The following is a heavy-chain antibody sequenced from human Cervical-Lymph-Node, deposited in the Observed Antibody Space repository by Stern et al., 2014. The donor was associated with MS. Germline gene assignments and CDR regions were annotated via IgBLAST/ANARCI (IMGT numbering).Heavy chain of an antibody. CDR1: GYTFTGYY. CDR2: INTNSGGT. CDR3: ARSNYCSGGSCYYYYGMDV. J-gene: IGHJ6*02. V-gene: IGHV1-2*06. Sequence: VQLVQSGAEVKKPGASVKVSCKASGYTFTGYYMHWVRQAPGQGLEWMGRINTNSGGTNYAQKFQGRVTMTRDTSISTAYMELSRLRSDDTAVYYCARSNYCSGGSCYYYYGMDVWGQGTTVTVSS. D-gene: IGHD2-15*01.